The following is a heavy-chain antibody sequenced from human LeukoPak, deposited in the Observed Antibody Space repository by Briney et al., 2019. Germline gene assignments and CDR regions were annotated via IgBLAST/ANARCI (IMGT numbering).Heavy chain of an antibody. J-gene: IGHJ3*01. Sequence: GGSLRLSCAASGFTFSSYAMSWVRQAPGKGLEWVSAISGSGGSTYYADSVKGRFTISRDNPKNTLYLQMNSLRAEDTAVYYCAKDGDIVVVPAAINPFWGQGTMVTASS. CDR3: AKDGDIVVVPAAINPF. D-gene: IGHD2-2*02. CDR2: ISGSGGST. CDR1: GFTFSSYA. V-gene: IGHV3-23*01.